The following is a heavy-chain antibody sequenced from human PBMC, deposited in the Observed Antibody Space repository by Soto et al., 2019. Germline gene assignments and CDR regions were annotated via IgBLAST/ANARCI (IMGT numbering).Heavy chain of an antibody. CDR3: ARGIGYCSSTSCPSDYYMDV. J-gene: IGHJ6*03. D-gene: IGHD2-2*01. CDR2: MNPNSGNT. Sequence: ASVKVSCKASGYTFTSHDISWVRQATGQGLEWMGWMNPNSGNTGYAQKFQGRVTMTRNTSISTAYMELSSLRSEDTAVYCCARGIGYCSSTSCPSDYYMDVWGKGTTVTVSS. CDR1: GYTFTSHD. V-gene: IGHV1-8*01.